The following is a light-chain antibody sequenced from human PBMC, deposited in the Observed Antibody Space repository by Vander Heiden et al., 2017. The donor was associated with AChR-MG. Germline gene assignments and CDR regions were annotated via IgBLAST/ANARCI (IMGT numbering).Light chain of an antibody. CDR2: KAS. CDR1: QSISKY. Sequence: DIQMTQSPSTLSASVGDRVTITCRASQSISKYLAWYRQKPGKAPNLLIYKASTVESGVPSRFSGSGSGTEFTLTISSLQPDDFATYYCQQYDSYVYTFGQGTKLEIK. J-gene: IGKJ2*01. CDR3: QQYDSYVYT. V-gene: IGKV1-5*03.